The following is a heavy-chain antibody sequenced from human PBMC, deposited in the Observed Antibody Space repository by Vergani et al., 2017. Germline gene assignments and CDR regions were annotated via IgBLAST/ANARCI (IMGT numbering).Heavy chain of an antibody. Sequence: QVQLQESGPGLVKPSETLSLTCAVSGYSISSGYYWGWIRQPPGKGLEWIGSIYHSGSTYYNPSLKSRVTISVDTSKNQFSLKLSSVTAADTAVYYCASIASSGSYFWFDPWSQGTLVTVSS. D-gene: IGHD3-10*01. CDR2: IYHSGST. CDR3: ASIASSGSYFWFDP. V-gene: IGHV4-38-2*01. J-gene: IGHJ5*02. CDR1: GYSISSGYY.